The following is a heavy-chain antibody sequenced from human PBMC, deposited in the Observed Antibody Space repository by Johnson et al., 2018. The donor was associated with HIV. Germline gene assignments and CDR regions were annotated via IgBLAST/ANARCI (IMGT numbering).Heavy chain of an antibody. J-gene: IGHJ3*02. CDR3: ARDRPRGSSYVDAFDI. CDR1: GFTFSSYD. V-gene: IGHV3-13*01. D-gene: IGHD1-26*01. CDR2: IGTAGDT. Sequence: EVQLVESGGGLVQPGGSLRLSCAASGFTFSSYDMHWVRQATGKGLEWVSAIGTAGDTYYPGSVKGRFTISRENAKNSLYLQMNSLRAGDTAVYYCARDRPRGSSYVDAFDIWGQGTMVTVSS.